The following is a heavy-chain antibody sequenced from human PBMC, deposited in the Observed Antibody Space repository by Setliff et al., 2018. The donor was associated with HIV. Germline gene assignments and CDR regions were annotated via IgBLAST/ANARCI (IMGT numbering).Heavy chain of an antibody. CDR1: NGSFSNYY. D-gene: IGHD6-6*01. CDR2: INHSGST. J-gene: IGHJ4*02. V-gene: IGHV4-34*01. Sequence: PSETLSLTCAVYNGSFSNYYWTWIRQPPGKGLEWIGEINHSGSTNYNPSLKSRVIISVDTSKKQFSLNLRSVTAADTAVYYCARGLTARRVGNFDYWGRGTLVTVSS. CDR3: ARGLTARRVGNFDY.